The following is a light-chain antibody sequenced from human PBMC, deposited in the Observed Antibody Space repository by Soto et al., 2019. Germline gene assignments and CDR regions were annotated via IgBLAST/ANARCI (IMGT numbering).Light chain of an antibody. J-gene: IGLJ2*01. CDR1: SSDVGGYNY. V-gene: IGLV2-14*01. Sequence: QSVLTQPASVSGSPGQSITISCTGTSSDVGGYNYVSWYQQHPGKAPNLIIFDVSNRPSGVSNRFSGSKSGNSAPLTISGLQAEDEADYYCSSYTGSNTPVVFGGGTKLTVL. CDR2: DVS. CDR3: SSYTGSNTPVV.